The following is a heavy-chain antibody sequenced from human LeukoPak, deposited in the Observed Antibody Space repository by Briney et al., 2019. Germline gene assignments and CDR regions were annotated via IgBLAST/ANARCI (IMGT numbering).Heavy chain of an antibody. V-gene: IGHV3-30*02. D-gene: IGHD1-14*01. Sequence: SGGSLRLSCAASGFTFSSYGMHWVRQAPGKGLEWVAFMWYDGSNEYYADSVKGRFTISRDNSKNTLYLQMNSLKTEDTAVYYCAKDSRYYYVDYWGQGTLVTVSS. CDR1: GFTFSSYG. CDR3: AKDSRYYYVDY. J-gene: IGHJ4*02. CDR2: MWYDGSNE.